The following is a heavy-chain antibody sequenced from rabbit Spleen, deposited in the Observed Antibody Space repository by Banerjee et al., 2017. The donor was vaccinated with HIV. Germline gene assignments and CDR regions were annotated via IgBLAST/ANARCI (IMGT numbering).Heavy chain of an antibody. V-gene: IGHV1S40*01. CDR1: GFSFSSSYY. Sequence: QSLEESGGGLVKPGGTLTLTCTASGFSFSSSYYMCWVRQAPGKGLEWIGCIKTGSGSTYYANWAKGRFTVSKTSSTTVTLQMTSLTVADTAIYFCARDDANDGDYVFDLWGQGTLVTVS. D-gene: IGHD2-1*01. CDR3: ARDDANDGDYVFDL. CDR2: IKTGSGST. J-gene: IGHJ4*01.